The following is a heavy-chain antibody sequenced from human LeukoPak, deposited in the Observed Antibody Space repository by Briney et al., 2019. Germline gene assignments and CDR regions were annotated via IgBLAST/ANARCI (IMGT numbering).Heavy chain of an antibody. J-gene: IGHJ4*02. CDR2: IYYSGST. CDR1: GGSISSSSYY. D-gene: IGHD5-18*01. V-gene: IGHV4-39*07. CDR3: ARGYSYALYYFDY. Sequence: SETLSLTCTVSGGSISSSSYYWGWIRQPPGKGLEWIGSIYYSGSTNYNPSLKSRVTISVDTSKNQFSLKLSSVTAADTAVYYCARGYSYALYYFDYWGQGTLVTVSS.